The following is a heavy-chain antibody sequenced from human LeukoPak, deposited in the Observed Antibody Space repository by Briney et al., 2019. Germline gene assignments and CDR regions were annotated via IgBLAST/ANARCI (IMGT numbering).Heavy chain of an antibody. V-gene: IGHV3-21*01. J-gene: IGHJ6*02. CDR1: GFTFSSYS. CDR3: ARDIIPAAMRHYYYYGMDV. D-gene: IGHD2-2*01. Sequence: GGSLRLSCAASGFTFSSYSMNWVRQAPGKGLEWVSSISSSSYIYYADSVKGRFTISRDNAKNSLYLQMNSLRAEDTAVYYCARDIIPAAMRHYYYYGMDVWGQGTTVTVSS. CDR2: ISSSSYI.